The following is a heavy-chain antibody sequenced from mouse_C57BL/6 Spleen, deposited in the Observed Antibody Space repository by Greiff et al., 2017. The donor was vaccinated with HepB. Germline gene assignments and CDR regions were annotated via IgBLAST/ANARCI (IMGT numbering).Heavy chain of an antibody. V-gene: IGHV5-17*01. Sequence: EVMLVESGGGLVKPGGSLKLSCAASGFTFSDYGMHWVRQAPEKGLEWVAYISSGSSTIYYADTVKGRFTISRDNAKNTLFLQMTSLRSEDTAMYYCASNSHYAMDYWGQGTSVTVSS. D-gene: IGHD1-3*01. CDR3: ASNSHYAMDY. J-gene: IGHJ4*01. CDR2: ISSGSSTI. CDR1: GFTFSDYG.